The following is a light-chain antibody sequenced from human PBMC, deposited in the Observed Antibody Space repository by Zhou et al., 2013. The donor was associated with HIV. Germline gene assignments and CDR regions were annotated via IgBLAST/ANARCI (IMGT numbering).Light chain of an antibody. V-gene: IGKV1-9*01. Sequence: DIQMTQSPSTLYASVGDRVTITCRASQDISSSLAWYQQKPGKAPKLLIYAASTLQSGVPSRFGGSGSGTEFTLTISSLQPEDFATYYCQQLNSYPPDPFGQGTRLEIK. J-gene: IGKJ5*01. CDR3: QQLNSYPPDP. CDR1: QDISSS. CDR2: AAS.